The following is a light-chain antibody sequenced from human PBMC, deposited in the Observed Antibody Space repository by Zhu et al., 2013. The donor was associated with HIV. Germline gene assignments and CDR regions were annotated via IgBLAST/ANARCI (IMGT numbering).Light chain of an antibody. Sequence: DIQMTQSPSSLSASVGDRVTITCRASQDISNYLAWYQQKPGKVPKLLIYAASTLQSGVPSRFSGSGSGTDFTLTISSLQPDDFATYYCCQQYNSYSLTFGGGT. V-gene: IGKV1-27*01. CDR1: QDISNY. CDR2: AAS. J-gene: IGKJ4*01. CDR3: QQYNSYSLT.